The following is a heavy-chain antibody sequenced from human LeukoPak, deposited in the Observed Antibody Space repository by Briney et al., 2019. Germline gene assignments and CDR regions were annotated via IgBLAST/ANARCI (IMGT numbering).Heavy chain of an antibody. CDR3: ARDRSGARIQLWSPLFY. V-gene: IGHV3-30*04. CDR2: ISYDGSNK. D-gene: IGHD5-18*01. Sequence: PGGSLRLSCAASGFTFSSYAMHWVRQAPGKGLEWVAVISYDGSNKYYVDSVKGRFTISRDNSKNTLYLQMNNLRVEDTAVYYCARDRSGARIQLWSPLFYWGQGTLVTVSS. CDR1: GFTFSSYA. J-gene: IGHJ4*02.